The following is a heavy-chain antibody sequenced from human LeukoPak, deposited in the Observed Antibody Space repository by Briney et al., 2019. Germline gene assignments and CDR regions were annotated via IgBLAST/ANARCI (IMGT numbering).Heavy chain of an antibody. Sequence: SETLSLTCTVSGGSINSYYWSWIRQPPGKGLEWIGYIYYSGSTNYNPSLKSRVTISVDTSKNQFSLKLSSVTAADTAVYYCARQAWGRIDYWGQGTLVTVSS. CDR1: GGSINSYY. J-gene: IGHJ4*02. CDR2: IYYSGST. D-gene: IGHD3-16*01. CDR3: ARQAWGRIDY. V-gene: IGHV4-59*08.